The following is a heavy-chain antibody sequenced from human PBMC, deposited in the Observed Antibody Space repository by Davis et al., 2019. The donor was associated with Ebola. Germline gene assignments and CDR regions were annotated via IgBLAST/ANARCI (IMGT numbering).Heavy chain of an antibody. J-gene: IGHJ5*02. Sequence: GSLRLSCTVSGASVSSGAYYWIWIRHPPCNCLVWIGSLYYSGFTNYSPSLKSRVTTSIDTSKNEFSLKLSSVTAADTAVYYCAGPLDRHNWFDPWGQGTLVTVSS. V-gene: IGHV4-61*08. CDR2: LYYSGFT. D-gene: IGHD1-1*01. CDR1: GASVSSGAYY. CDR3: AGPLDRHNWFDP.